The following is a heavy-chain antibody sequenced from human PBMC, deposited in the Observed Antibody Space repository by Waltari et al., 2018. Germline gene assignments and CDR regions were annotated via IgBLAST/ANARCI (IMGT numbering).Heavy chain of an antibody. CDR2: IYYRGGT. Sequence: QLQLQESGPGLVKPSATLSLTCTVAGASIRSNSYYWGWLRQPPGKGLDWIGSIYYRGGTYYNPSLKRRVTISVDTSKNQFSLTLSSVTAADTAVYYCARHDLYKSRKFDPWGQGTLVTVSS. CDR1: GASIRSNSYY. D-gene: IGHD1-20*01. V-gene: IGHV4-39*01. CDR3: ARHDLYKSRKFDP. J-gene: IGHJ5*02.